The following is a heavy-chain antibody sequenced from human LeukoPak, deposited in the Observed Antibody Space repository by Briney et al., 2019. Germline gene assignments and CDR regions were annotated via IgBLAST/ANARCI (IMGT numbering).Heavy chain of an antibody. CDR2: IYYHENT. J-gene: IGHJ4*02. CDR1: GGSISSSSDY. D-gene: IGHD1-1*01. Sequence: SETLSLTCTVSGGSISSSSDYWGWIRQAPGKGLEWIGSIYYHENTYYNSSLKSRVTISVDTSKNQFSLKLNPVTAADTAVYFCARRAYSAAYWKHFDYWGQGTLVTVSS. CDR3: ARRAYSAAYWKHFDY. V-gene: IGHV4-39*01.